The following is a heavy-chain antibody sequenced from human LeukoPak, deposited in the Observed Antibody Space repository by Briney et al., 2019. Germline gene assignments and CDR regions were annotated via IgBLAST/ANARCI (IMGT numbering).Heavy chain of an antibody. D-gene: IGHD3-3*01. Sequence: SGPTLVNPTQTLTLTCTFSGFSLSTSGVGVGWIRQPPGKALEWLALIYWNDDKRYSPSLKSRLTITKDTSKNQVVLTMTNMDPVDTATYYCVHKATIFGAVRGPFDYWGQGTLVTVSS. CDR2: IYWNDDK. CDR1: GFSLSTSGVG. V-gene: IGHV2-5*01. J-gene: IGHJ4*02. CDR3: VHKATIFGAVRGPFDY.